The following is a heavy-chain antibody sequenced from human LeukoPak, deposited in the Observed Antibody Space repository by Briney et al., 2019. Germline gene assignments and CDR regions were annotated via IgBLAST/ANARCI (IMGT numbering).Heavy chain of an antibody. J-gene: IGHJ3*02. D-gene: IGHD3-9*01. V-gene: IGHV3-74*01. CDR2: INSDGSST. Sequence: GGSLRLSCAASGFTFSSYWMHWVRQAPGKGLVWVSRINSDGSSTSYADSVKGRFTISRDNAKNTLYLQMNSLRAEDTAVYYCAREQDFDWFSGGNDAFDIWGQGTMVTVSS. CDR1: GFTFSSYW. CDR3: AREQDFDWFSGGNDAFDI.